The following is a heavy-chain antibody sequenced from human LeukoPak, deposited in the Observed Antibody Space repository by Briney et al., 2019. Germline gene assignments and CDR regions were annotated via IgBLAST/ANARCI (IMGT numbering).Heavy chain of an antibody. Sequence: ASVKVSCKASGYTFTSYYMHWLRQAPGQGLEWMGIIHPSGGSTNYAQEFQGRVTMTRDTSTSTVYMELNSLRSEDTAVYYCARTQDFSIYWYFDLWGRGTLVTVSS. D-gene: IGHD4-11*01. CDR1: GYTFTSYY. J-gene: IGHJ2*01. V-gene: IGHV1-46*01. CDR2: IHPSGGST. CDR3: ARTQDFSIYWYFDL.